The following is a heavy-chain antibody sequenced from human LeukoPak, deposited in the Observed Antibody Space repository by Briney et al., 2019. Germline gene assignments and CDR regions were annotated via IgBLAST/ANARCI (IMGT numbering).Heavy chain of an antibody. Sequence: ASVKVPCKASGYTFTSYYMHWVRQAPGQGLEWMGIINPSGGSTSYAQKFQGRVTMTRDTSTSTVYMELSSLRSEDTAVYYCARDKRSYYYDSSSYGMDVWGQGTTVTVSS. J-gene: IGHJ6*02. CDR3: ARDKRSYYYDSSSYGMDV. CDR1: GYTFTSYY. D-gene: IGHD3-22*01. V-gene: IGHV1-46*01. CDR2: INPSGGST.